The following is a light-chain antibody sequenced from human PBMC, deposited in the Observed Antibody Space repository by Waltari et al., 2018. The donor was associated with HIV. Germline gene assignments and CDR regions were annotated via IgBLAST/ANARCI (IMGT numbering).Light chain of an antibody. V-gene: IGLV1-47*01. Sequence: QSVLTQPPSASGTPGQRVTISCSGSSSNIGINFVSWYKHLPGTAPKVLIYKNTQRPSGVPDRFSGSKSATSASLAISGLRSEDEADYYCAAWDDSLSGWVFGGGTQLTVL. CDR3: AAWDDSLSGWV. CDR1: SSNIGINF. CDR2: KNT. J-gene: IGLJ3*02.